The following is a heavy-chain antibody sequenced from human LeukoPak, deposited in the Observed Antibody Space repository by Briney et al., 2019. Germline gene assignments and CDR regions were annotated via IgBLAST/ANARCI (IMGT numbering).Heavy chain of an antibody. CDR3: ARAKYDFWSGPTPFDP. CDR1: GYTFTSYG. CDR2: ISTYNGNT. J-gene: IGHJ5*02. V-gene: IGHV1-18*01. D-gene: IGHD3-3*01. Sequence: GASVKVSCKASGYTFTSYGISWVRQAPGQGLEWMGWISTYNGNTNYAQKLQDRVTMTTDTSTSTAYMELRSLRSDDTAVYYCARAKYDFWSGPTPFDPWGQGTLVTVSS.